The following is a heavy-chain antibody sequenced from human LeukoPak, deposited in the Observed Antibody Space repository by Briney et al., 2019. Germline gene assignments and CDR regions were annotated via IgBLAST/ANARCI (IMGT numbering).Heavy chain of an antibody. J-gene: IGHJ5*02. Sequence: PSETLSLTCAVYGGSFSGYYWSWIRQPPGKGLEWIGEINHSGSTNYNPSLKSRVTISVDTSKNQFSLKLSSVTAADTAVYYCARGLYYDFWSGSFDPWGQGTLVTVSS. CDR3: ARGLYYDFWSGSFDP. V-gene: IGHV4-34*01. D-gene: IGHD3-3*01. CDR2: INHSGST. CDR1: GGSFSGYY.